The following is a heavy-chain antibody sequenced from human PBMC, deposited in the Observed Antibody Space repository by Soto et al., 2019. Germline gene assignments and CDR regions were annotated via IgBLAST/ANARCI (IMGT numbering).Heavy chain of an antibody. CDR1: GFTFSSYA. Sequence: LRLSFAASGFTFSSYAMSWVRQAPGKLLEWGSAISGSGGSTYYADSVKGRFTISRDNSKNTLYLQMNSLRAEDTAVYYCAKAWDYYDSSGYYYSQYYYYYYGMDVWGQGTTVSVSS. D-gene: IGHD3-22*01. J-gene: IGHJ6*01. CDR2: ISGSGGST. CDR3: AKAWDYYDSSGYYYSQYYYYYYGMDV. V-gene: IGHV3-23*01.